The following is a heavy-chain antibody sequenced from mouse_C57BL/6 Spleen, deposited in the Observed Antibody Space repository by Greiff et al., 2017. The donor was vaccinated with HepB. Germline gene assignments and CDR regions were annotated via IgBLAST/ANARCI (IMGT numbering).Heavy chain of an antibody. CDR1: GYSFTGYY. CDR2: INPSTGGT. D-gene: IGHD2-14*01. Sequence: VQLQQSGPELVKPGASVKISCKASGYSFTGYYMNWVKQSPEKSLEWIGEINPSTGGTTYNQKFKAKATLTVDKSSSTAYMQLKSLTSEDSAVYYCARSRGYPFAYWGQGTLVTVSA. V-gene: IGHV1-42*01. CDR3: ARSRGYPFAY. J-gene: IGHJ3*01.